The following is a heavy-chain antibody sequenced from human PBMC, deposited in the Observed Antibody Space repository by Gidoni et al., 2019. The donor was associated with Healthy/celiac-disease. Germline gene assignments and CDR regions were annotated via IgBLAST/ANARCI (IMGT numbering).Heavy chain of an antibody. CDR1: GFPSSSYA. Sequence: QVQLVESGGGVVQPGRSLRLSCAAPGFPSSSYAMHWVRQAPGKGLEWVAVISYDGSNKYYADSVKGRFTISRDNSKNTLYLQMNSLRAEDTAVYYCASNRDYGAQEGAFDIWGQGTMVTVSS. V-gene: IGHV3-30*01. CDR2: ISYDGSNK. CDR3: ASNRDYGAQEGAFDI. D-gene: IGHD4-17*01. J-gene: IGHJ3*02.